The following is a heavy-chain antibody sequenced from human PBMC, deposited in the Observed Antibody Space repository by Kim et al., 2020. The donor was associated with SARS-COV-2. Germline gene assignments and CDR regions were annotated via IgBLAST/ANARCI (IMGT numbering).Heavy chain of an antibody. J-gene: IGHJ6*02. D-gene: IGHD3-10*01. V-gene: IGHV4-31*03. Sequence: SETLSLTCTVSGGSISSGGYYWSWIRQHPGKGLEWIGYIYYSGSTYYNPSLKSRVTISVDTSKNQFSLKLSSVTAADTAVYYCARAEGLWFGDWGMDVWGQGTTVTVSS. CDR3: ARAEGLWFGDWGMDV. CDR2: IYYSGST. CDR1: GGSISSGGYY.